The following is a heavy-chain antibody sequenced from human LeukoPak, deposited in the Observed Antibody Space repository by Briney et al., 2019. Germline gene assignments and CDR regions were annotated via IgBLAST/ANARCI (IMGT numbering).Heavy chain of an antibody. D-gene: IGHD3-10*02. Sequence: GGSLRLSCAASGFTFSSYEMNWVRQAPGKGLQWVSYISSSVGTIYYADSVKGRFTISRDNAKNSLYLQMNSLGAEDTAVYYCAELGITMIGGVWGKGTTVTISS. CDR2: ISSSVGTI. V-gene: IGHV3-48*03. CDR1: GFTFSSYE. J-gene: IGHJ6*04. CDR3: AELGITMIGGV.